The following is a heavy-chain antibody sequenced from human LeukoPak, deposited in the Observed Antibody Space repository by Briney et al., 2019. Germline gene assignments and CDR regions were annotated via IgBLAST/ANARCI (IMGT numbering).Heavy chain of an antibody. Sequence: PGRSLRLSCAASGFTFSSYAMHWVRQAPGKGLEWVAVISYDGSNKYYADPVKGRFTISRDNSKNTLYLQMNSLRAEDTAVYYCASPDIVVVPAAPFDYWGQGTLVTVSS. CDR2: ISYDGSNK. V-gene: IGHV3-30-3*01. J-gene: IGHJ4*02. D-gene: IGHD2-2*01. CDR1: GFTFSSYA. CDR3: ASPDIVVVPAAPFDY.